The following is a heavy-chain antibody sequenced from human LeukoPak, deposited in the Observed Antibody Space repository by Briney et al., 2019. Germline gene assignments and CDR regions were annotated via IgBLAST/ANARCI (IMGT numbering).Heavy chain of an antibody. CDR2: IKQDGSEK. Sequence: PGGPLRLSCAASGFSFSSYWMSWVRQAPGKGLEWVANIKQDGSEKYYVDSVKGRFTISRDNAKNSLYLQMNSLRAEDTAVYYCARDLPPLTYYDFWSGYSHFDYWGQGTLVTVSS. J-gene: IGHJ4*02. CDR1: GFSFSSYW. D-gene: IGHD3-3*01. V-gene: IGHV3-7*03. CDR3: ARDLPPLTYYDFWSGYSHFDY.